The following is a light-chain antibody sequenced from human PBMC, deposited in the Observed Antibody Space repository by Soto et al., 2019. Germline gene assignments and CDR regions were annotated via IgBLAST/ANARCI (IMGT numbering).Light chain of an antibody. J-gene: IGKJ5*01. Sequence: DIQMTQSPSTLSASVGGRVTITCRASQSVGTWVAWYQQKPGKAPKLLIYGASNLESGVPSRFSGSGSGTEFTLTITTLQPDDFATYYCQQAASFPITFGQGTRLEIK. CDR3: QQAASFPIT. CDR2: GAS. V-gene: IGKV1-5*01. CDR1: QSVGTW.